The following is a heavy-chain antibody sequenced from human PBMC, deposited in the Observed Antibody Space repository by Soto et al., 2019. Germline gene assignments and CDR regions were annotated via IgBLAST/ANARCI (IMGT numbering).Heavy chain of an antibody. CDR3: ARLCSSPRYYYYGMDV. CDR1: GGSVSSGSYY. CDR2: IYYSGST. V-gene: IGHV4-61*01. Sequence: SETLSLTCTVSGGSVSSGSYYWSWIRQPPGKGLEWIGYIYYSGSTNYNPSLKSRVTISVDTSKNQFSLKLSSVTAADTAVYYCARLCSSPRYYYYGMDVWGQGTTVTVSS. D-gene: IGHD6-6*01. J-gene: IGHJ6*02.